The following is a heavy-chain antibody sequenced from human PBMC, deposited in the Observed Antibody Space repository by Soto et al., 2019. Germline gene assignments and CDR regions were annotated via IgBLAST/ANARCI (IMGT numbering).Heavy chain of an antibody. Sequence: EVQLVESGGGLVQPGGSVRLSCEVSGFTFSIQAMNWVRQAPGKGLEWVAYIHGTRSIIYYADSVKGRFTISRDNAKNSLFLQMDSLRDEDTAVYYCARDARNADYDYWGQGTLVTVSS. J-gene: IGHJ4*02. CDR1: GFTFSIQA. V-gene: IGHV3-48*02. CDR2: IHGTRSII. CDR3: ARDARNADYDY. D-gene: IGHD3-16*01.